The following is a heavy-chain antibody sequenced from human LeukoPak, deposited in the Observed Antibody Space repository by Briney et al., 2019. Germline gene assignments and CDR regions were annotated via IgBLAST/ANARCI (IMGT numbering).Heavy chain of an antibody. CDR2: IKSKTDGGTT. J-gene: IGHJ4*02. CDR1: GFTFSNAW. Sequence: GGSLRLSCAASGFTFSNAWMSWVRQAPGKGLEWVGRIKSKTDGGTTDYAAPVKGRFTISRDDSKNTLYLQMNSLKTEDTAVYYCTTDLMIVVVIKVYWGQGTLVTVSS. V-gene: IGHV3-15*01. D-gene: IGHD3-22*01. CDR3: TTDLMIVVVIKVY.